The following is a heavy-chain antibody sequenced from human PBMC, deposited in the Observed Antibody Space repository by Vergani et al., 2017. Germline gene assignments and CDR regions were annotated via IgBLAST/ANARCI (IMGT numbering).Heavy chain of an antibody. D-gene: IGHD6-13*01. Sequence: EVQLLESGGGLVQPGGSLRLSCAASGFTFSSYAMSWVRQAPGKGLEWVSAISGIGGSTYYADSVKGRFTISRYNSKNTLYLQMNSLRAEDTAVYYCAKDPQQLVLGYFQHWGQGTLVTVSS. CDR1: GFTFSSYA. CDR3: AKDPQQLVLGYFQH. CDR2: ISGIGGST. V-gene: IGHV3-23*01. J-gene: IGHJ1*01.